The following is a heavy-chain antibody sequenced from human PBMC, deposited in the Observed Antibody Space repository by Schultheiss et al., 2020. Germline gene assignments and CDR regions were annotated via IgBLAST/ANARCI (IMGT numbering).Heavy chain of an antibody. CDR2: ISGSGGST. J-gene: IGHJ6*02. V-gene: IGHV3-23*01. D-gene: IGHD3-10*01. CDR3: GPHYGSGSYYYYYYGMDV. Sequence: GGSLRLSCADSGFTFSSYAMSWVRQAPGKGLEWVSAISGSGGSTYYADSVKGRFTISRDNSKNTLYLQMNSLRAEDTAVYYCGPHYGSGSYYYYYYGMDVWGQGTTVTVSS. CDR1: GFTFSSYA.